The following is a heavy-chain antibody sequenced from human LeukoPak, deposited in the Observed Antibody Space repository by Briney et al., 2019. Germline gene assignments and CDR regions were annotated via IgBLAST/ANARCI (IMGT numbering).Heavy chain of an antibody. CDR1: AFTFSSYG. Sequence: GGSLRLSCAASAFTFSSYGMSWVRQAPGKGLEWVSVISATGGNSYYADSVKGRFTISRDNSKNTLYLEMNSLRPEDTAVYYCAKDEGRSDRYGSGSYPPYWGQGTLVTVSS. V-gene: IGHV3-23*01. CDR3: AKDEGRSDRYGSGSYPPY. D-gene: IGHD3-10*01. J-gene: IGHJ4*02. CDR2: ISATGGNS.